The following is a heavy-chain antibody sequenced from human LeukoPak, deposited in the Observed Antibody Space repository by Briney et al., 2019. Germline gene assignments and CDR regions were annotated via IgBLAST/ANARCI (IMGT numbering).Heavy chain of an antibody. V-gene: IGHV2-5*01. CDR2: IFWNDDE. CDR3: AHSMIYVAPRVFDY. CDR1: GFSLSTSGVG. J-gene: IGHJ4*02. Sequence: ESGPTLVNPTQTLTLTCTFSGFSLSTSGVGVGWVRQLPGKALEWLALIFWNDDEFYSPSLKTRLTITKDTSKNQVVLTMINVDPVDTATYHCAHSMIYVAPRVFDYWGPGTLVTVSS. D-gene: IGHD3/OR15-3a*01.